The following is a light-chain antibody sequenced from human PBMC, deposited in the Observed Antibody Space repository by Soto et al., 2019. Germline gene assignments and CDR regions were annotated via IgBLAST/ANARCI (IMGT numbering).Light chain of an antibody. V-gene: IGLV1-44*01. CDR1: SSNVGTNI. CDR3: AAWDDSVNGVI. CDR2: SNN. Sequence: QSVLTQPPSASGTPGQRVTISCSGSSSNVGTNIVNWYQHRPGTAPKLLIYSNNQRPSGVPDRFSGSKSGTSASLAISGLQSADEADYYCAAWDDSVNGVIFGGGTKLTVL. J-gene: IGLJ2*01.